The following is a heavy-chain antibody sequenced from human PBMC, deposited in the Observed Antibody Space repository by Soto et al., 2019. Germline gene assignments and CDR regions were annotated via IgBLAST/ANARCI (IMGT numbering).Heavy chain of an antibody. Sequence: GESLTITCEGSGYSFTSYWISWVRQMPGKGLEWMGRIDPSDSDTRYSPSFQGQVTISADKSISTAYLQWSSLKASDTAMYYCARGVWFGVSSDAFDIWGQGKMVTGSS. CDR2: IDPSDSDT. V-gene: IGHV5-10-1*04. D-gene: IGHD3-10*01. J-gene: IGHJ3*02. CDR1: GYSFTSYW. CDR3: ARGVWFGVSSDAFDI.